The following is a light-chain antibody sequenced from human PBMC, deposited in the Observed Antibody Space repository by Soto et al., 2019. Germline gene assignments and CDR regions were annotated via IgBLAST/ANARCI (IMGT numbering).Light chain of an antibody. Sequence: EVVLTQSPATLSLSPGERATLSCRASQSVEKYLAWYQQRPGQAPRLLIFDTSNRATGIPARLSGSGSGTYFTLTISSLEPEDFAVYYFQHRFMWQSTFGQGTKVE. CDR1: QSVEKY. J-gene: IGKJ1*01. CDR3: QHRFMWQST. CDR2: DTS. V-gene: IGKV3-11*01.